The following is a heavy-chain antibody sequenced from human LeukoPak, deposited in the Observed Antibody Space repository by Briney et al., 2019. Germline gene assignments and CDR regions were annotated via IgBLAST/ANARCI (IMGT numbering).Heavy chain of an antibody. Sequence: GGSLRLSCAASGFTLSTYNMHWVRQAPGKGLEYVSAISSNGGSTSYAHSVKGGFTISRDNSKNTLYLQMGSLRPDDMGVYYCARSSGYSNGPPRDYWGQGTLVTVSS. J-gene: IGHJ4*02. CDR1: GFTLSTYN. CDR3: ARSSGYSNGPPRDY. D-gene: IGHD5-18*01. V-gene: IGHV3-64*01. CDR2: ISSNGGST.